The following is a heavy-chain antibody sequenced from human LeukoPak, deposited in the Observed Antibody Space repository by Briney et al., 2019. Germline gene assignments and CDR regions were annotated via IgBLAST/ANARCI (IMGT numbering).Heavy chain of an antibody. V-gene: IGHV4-39*01. J-gene: IGHJ5*02. CDR1: GGSISSSNYY. Sequence: PSETLSLTCTVSGGSISSSNYYWGWIRQPPGKGLEWIGSIYYSGSTHYNPSLKSRVTISVDTSKNQFSLKLSSVTAADTAVYHCARNSSDPYNNSAKRYNWFDPWGQGTLVTVSS. CDR3: ARNSSDPYNNSAKRYNWFDP. CDR2: IYYSGST. D-gene: IGHD6-13*01.